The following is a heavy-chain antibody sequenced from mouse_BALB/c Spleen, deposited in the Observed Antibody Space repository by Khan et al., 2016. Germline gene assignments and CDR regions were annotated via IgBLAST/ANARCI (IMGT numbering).Heavy chain of an antibody. V-gene: IGHV2-6-7*01. J-gene: IGHJ4*01. Sequence: QVQLKQSGPGLVAPSQSLSITCTASGFSFTGYGVNWVRQPPGKGLEWLGMIWGDGSTDYNSALKSRLSISKDTSKSQGFVKMNSLQTDDTARCYCARVWGDYWGQGTSVTVSS. CDR2: IWGDGST. D-gene: IGHD1-1*02. CDR1: GFSFTGYG. CDR3: ARVWGDY.